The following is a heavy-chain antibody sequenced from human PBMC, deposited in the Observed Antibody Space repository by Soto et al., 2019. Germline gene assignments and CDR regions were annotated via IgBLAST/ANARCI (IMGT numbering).Heavy chain of an antibody. CDR3: AREVPLSHSSGSMYYFDY. Sequence: SETLSLTCTVSGGSISSGGYYWSWIRQHPGKGLEWIGYIYYSGSTYYNPSLKSRVTISVDTSKNQFSLKLSSVTAADTAVYYCAREVPLSHSSGSMYYFDYWGQGTLVTVSS. V-gene: IGHV4-31*03. J-gene: IGHJ4*02. D-gene: IGHD3-22*01. CDR1: GGSISSGGYY. CDR2: IYYSGST.